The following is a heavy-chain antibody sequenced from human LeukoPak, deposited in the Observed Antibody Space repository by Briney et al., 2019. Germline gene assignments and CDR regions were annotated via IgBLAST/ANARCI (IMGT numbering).Heavy chain of an antibody. CDR1: GASISSYY. V-gene: IGHV4-38-2*01. J-gene: IGHJ3*02. CDR3: ARQGYYGSGRVPSI. CDR2: IYHSGST. Sequence: SETLSLTCAVSGASISSYYWGWIRQPPGKGLEWIGSIYHSGSTYYNPSLKSRVTISVDTSKNQFSLKLSSVTAADTAVYYCARQGYYGSGRVPSIWGQGTMVTVSS. D-gene: IGHD3-10*01.